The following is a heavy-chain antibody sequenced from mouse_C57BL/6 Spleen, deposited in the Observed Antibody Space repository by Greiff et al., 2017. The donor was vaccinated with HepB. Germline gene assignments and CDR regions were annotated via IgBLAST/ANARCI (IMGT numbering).Heavy chain of an antibody. CDR3: ARDYYGSSDY. Sequence: EVQLVESGGGLVKPGGSLKLSCAASGFTFSDYGMHWVRQAPEKGLEWVAYISSGSSTIYYADTVKGRFTISRDNSKNTLFMQMTSLRSEDTAMYYCARDYYGSSDYWGQGTTLTVSS. J-gene: IGHJ2*01. D-gene: IGHD1-1*01. CDR1: GFTFSDYG. CDR2: ISSGSSTI. V-gene: IGHV5-17*01.